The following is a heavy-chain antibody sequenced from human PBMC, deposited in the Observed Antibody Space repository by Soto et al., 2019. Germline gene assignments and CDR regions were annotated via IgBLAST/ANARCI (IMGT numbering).Heavy chain of an antibody. CDR2: IYYSGST. CDR1: GGSISSGDYY. CDR3: ARWGEEGYYGSGSPRPFDY. V-gene: IGHV4-30-4*01. J-gene: IGHJ4*02. Sequence: SETLSLTCTVSGGSISSGDYYWSWIRQPPGKGLEWIGYIYYSGSTYYNPSLKSRVTISVDTSKNQFSLKLSSVTAADTAVYYCARWGEEGYYGSGSPRPFDYWGQGTLVTVSS. D-gene: IGHD3-10*01.